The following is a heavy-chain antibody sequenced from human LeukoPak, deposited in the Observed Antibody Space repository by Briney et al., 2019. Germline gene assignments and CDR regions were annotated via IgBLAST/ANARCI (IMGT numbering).Heavy chain of an antibody. Sequence: SETLSLTCAVYGGSFSGYYWSWIRQPPGKGLEWIGEINHSGSTNYNPSLKSRVTISVDTSKNQFSLKLSSVTAADTAVYYCARQRFITMVRARGALDIWGQGTMVTVSS. CDR3: ARQRFITMVRARGALDI. J-gene: IGHJ3*02. D-gene: IGHD3-10*01. CDR2: INHSGST. V-gene: IGHV4-34*01. CDR1: GGSFSGYY.